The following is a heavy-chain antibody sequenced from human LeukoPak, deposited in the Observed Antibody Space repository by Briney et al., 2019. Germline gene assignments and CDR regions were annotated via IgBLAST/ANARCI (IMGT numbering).Heavy chain of an antibody. Sequence: PGGSLRLSCAASGFTFSSYAMNWVRRAPGKGLEWLSSIRSSSSYRNYADSVKGRFTISRDNAKNSLYLQMNSLTAEDTAVYYCARDSDGSSSYYFDYWGQGTLVTVSS. D-gene: IGHD6-6*01. CDR2: IRSSSSYR. J-gene: IGHJ4*02. CDR3: ARDSDGSSSYYFDY. V-gene: IGHV3-21*01. CDR1: GFTFSSYA.